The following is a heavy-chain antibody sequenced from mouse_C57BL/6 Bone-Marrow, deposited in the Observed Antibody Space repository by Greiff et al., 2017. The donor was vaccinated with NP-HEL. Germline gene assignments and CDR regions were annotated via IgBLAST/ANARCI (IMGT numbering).Heavy chain of an antibody. V-gene: IGHV5-6*01. CDR3: ASAYDYDVAWCAY. CDR2: ISSGGSYT. J-gene: IGHJ3*01. D-gene: IGHD2-4*01. Sequence: VQLKESGGDLVKPGGSLKLSCAASGFTFSSYGMSWVRQTPDKRLEWVATISSGGSYTYYPDSVKGRFTISRDNAKNTLYLQMSSLKSEDTAMYYCASAYDYDVAWCAYWGQGTLVTVSA. CDR1: GFTFSSYG.